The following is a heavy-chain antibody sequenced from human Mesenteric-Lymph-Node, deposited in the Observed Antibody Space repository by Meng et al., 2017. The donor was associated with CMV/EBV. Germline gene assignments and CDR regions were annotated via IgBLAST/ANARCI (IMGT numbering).Heavy chain of an antibody. CDR2: VNYDGSEK. V-gene: IGHV3-7*01. CDR3: ARELDPYYDILTGYLHYYYGMDV. J-gene: IGHJ6*02. D-gene: IGHD3-9*01. Sequence: GESLKISCAASGFTFSSYWMSWVRQAPGKGLEWVANVNYDGSEKYYVGSVKGRFTISRDNAKNSLYLQMDSLRAEDTAVYYCARELDPYYDILTGYLHYYYGMDVWGQGTTVTVSS. CDR1: GFTFSSYW.